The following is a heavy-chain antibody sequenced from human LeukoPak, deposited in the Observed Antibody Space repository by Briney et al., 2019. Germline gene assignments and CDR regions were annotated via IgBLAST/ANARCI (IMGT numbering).Heavy chain of an antibody. V-gene: IGHV4-30-4*07. D-gene: IGHD4-23*01. Sequence: PSQTLSLTCTVSGGSISSGGYYWSWIRQPPGKGLEWIGYISYSGNTYYSPSLKSRVIISVDMSKNQFSLKLNSVTAADTAVYYCARVPSVDNPSAGAFDIWGQGTMVTVSS. J-gene: IGHJ3*02. CDR1: GGSISSGGYY. CDR2: ISYSGNT. CDR3: ARVPSVDNPSAGAFDI.